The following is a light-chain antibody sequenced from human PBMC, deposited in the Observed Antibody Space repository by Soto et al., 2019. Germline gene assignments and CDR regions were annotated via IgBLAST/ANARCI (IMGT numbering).Light chain of an antibody. Sequence: EIVLTQSPATLSLSPGERATLSCRASQSVSSYLAWYQQKPGQAPRLLIYDASNRATGMPARFSGSGSGTDFTLTISSLEPEDFAVYYGQHRSNWIPDCFDQGTKLEIK. CDR1: QSVSSY. CDR3: QHRSNWIPDC. V-gene: IGKV3-11*01. J-gene: IGKJ2*03. CDR2: DAS.